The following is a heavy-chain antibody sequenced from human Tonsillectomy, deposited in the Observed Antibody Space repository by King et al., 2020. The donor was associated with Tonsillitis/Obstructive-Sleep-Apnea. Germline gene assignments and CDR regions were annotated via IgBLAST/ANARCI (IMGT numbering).Heavy chain of an antibody. V-gene: IGHV6-1*01. CDR1: GDSVSSNSAA. CDR3: ARALWPYCGGDCYSGFDY. J-gene: IGHJ4*02. Sequence: VQLQQSGPGLVKPSQTLSLTCAISGDSVSSNSAAWNWIRQSPSRGLEWLGRTYYRSKWYNDYAVSVKSRITINPDTSKNQFSLQLNSVTPEDTAVYYCARALWPYCGGDCYSGFDYWGQGTLVTVSS. D-gene: IGHD2-21*01. CDR2: TYYRSKWYN.